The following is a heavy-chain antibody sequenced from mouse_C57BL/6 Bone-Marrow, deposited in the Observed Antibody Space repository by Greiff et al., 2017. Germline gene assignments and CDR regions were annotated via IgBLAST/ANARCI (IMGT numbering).Heavy chain of an antibody. D-gene: IGHD2-3*01. Sequence: DVKLQESGAELVRPGASVKLSCTASGFNIKDDYMHWVKQRPEQGLEWIGWIDPENGDTEYASKFQGKATITADTSSNTAYLQLSSLTSEDTAVYCCTWDDGYPWFAYWGQGTLVTVSA. CDR2: IDPENGDT. CDR3: TWDDGYPWFAY. J-gene: IGHJ3*01. V-gene: IGHV14-4*01. CDR1: GFNIKDDY.